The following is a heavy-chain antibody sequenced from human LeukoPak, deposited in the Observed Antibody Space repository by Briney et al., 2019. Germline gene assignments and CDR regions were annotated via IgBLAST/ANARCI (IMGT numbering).Heavy chain of an antibody. CDR2: IIPIFGTA. V-gene: IGHV1-69*05. Sequence: ASVKVSCKASGGTFSSYAISWVRQAPGQGLEWMGGIIPIFGTANYAQKFQGRVTITTDESTSTAYMELSSLRSEDTAVYYYARVSLNIAAAGTDGLWYYYMDVWGKGTTVTVSS. CDR3: ARVSLNIAAAGTDGLWYYYMDV. CDR1: GGTFSSYA. J-gene: IGHJ6*03. D-gene: IGHD6-13*01.